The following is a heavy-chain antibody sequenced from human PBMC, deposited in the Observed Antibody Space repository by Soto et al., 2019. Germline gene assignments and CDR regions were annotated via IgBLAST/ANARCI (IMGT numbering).Heavy chain of an antibody. CDR1: GGTFSSYA. Sequence: ASVKVSFKASGGTFSSYAISWVRQAPGQGLEWMGGIIPIFGTANYAQKFQGRVTITADESTSTAYMELSSLRSEDTAVYYCARDYIMREILSRIAAAPSAYYGMDVWGQGTTVTVSS. D-gene: IGHD6-13*01. V-gene: IGHV1-69*13. J-gene: IGHJ6*02. CDR3: ARDYIMREILSRIAAAPSAYYGMDV. CDR2: IIPIFGTA.